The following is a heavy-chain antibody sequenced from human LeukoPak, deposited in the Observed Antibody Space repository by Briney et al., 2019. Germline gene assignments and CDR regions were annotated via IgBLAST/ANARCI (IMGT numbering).Heavy chain of an antibody. CDR3: ARHGSGWSFDY. CDR2: ISYSGST. J-gene: IGHJ4*02. CDR1: GGSISGYY. Sequence: PSETLSLTCTVSGGSISGYYWSWIWQPPGKGLEWIGYISYSGSTNHNLSLKSRVSISVDTSKNQFSLNLNSVTAADTAVFYCARHGSGWSFDYWGQGTLVTVSS. D-gene: IGHD6-19*01. V-gene: IGHV4-59*08.